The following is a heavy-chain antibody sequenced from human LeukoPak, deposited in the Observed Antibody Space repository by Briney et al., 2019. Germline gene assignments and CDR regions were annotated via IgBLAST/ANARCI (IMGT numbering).Heavy chain of an antibody. CDR2: IKQDGSEK. J-gene: IGHJ6*03. V-gene: IGHV3-7*01. CDR3: ARGPAARPFYYYYMDV. Sequence: GGSLRLSCAASGFTFSRYWTTWVRQAPGKGLEWVANIKQDGSEKYYVDSVRGRFTISTDTAKNSLYLQMNSLRAEDTAVYYCARGPAARPFYYYYMDVWGRGTTVTVSS. CDR1: GFTFSRYW. D-gene: IGHD6-6*01.